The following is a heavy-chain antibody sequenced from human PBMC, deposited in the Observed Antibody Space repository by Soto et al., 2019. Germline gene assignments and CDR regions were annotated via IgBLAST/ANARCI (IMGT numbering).Heavy chain of an antibody. J-gene: IGHJ5*02. CDR3: ARDGSLYCSSTSCYYNWFDP. CDR1: GYTFTRYG. D-gene: IGHD2-2*01. V-gene: IGHV1-18*04. CDR2: ISAYNGNT. Sequence: ASVKVSCKASGYTFTRYGISWVRQAPGQGLEWMGWISAYNGNTNYAQKLQGRVTMTTDTSTSTAYMELRSLRSDDTAVYYCARDGSLYCSSTSCYYNWFDPWGQGTLVTVSS.